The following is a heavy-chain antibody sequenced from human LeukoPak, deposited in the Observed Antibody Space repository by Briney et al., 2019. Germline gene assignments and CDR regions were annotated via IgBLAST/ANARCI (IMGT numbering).Heavy chain of an antibody. CDR1: GYTFTGYY. Sequence: ASVKVSCKASGYTFTGYYMHWVRQAPGQGLEWMGRINPNSGGTNYAQKFQGRVTMTRDTSISTAYMELSRLRPDDAAVYYCARASGSYYYDSSSYYVFDIWGQGTMVTVSS. V-gene: IGHV1-2*06. CDR3: ARASGSYYYDSSSYYVFDI. D-gene: IGHD3-22*01. CDR2: INPNSGGT. J-gene: IGHJ3*02.